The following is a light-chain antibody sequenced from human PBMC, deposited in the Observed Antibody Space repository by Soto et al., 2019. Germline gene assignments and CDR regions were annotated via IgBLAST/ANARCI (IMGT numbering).Light chain of an antibody. CDR2: AAS. Sequence: EIFLTQSPDTLSLSPGERATLSCRASQSVTNYIAWYQQRPGQAPRLLIYAASSRATGIPDRFSGSGSGTDFTLTISSLEPEDFAVYYCQQRSNWPPFTFGQGTRLEIK. CDR3: QQRSNWPPFT. J-gene: IGKJ5*01. CDR1: QSVTNY. V-gene: IGKV3-11*01.